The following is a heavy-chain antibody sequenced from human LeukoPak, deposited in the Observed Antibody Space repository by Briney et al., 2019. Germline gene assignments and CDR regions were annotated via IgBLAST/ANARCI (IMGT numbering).Heavy chain of an antibody. D-gene: IGHD7-27*01. CDR3: ARDTRLGITDY. CDR2: IYYSGST. Sequence: SETLSLTCTVSGGSISSGGYYWSWIRQHPGTGLEWIGYIYYSGSTYYNPSLKSRVTISVDTSKNQFSLKLSSVTAADTAVYYCARDTRLGITDYWDQGTLVTVSS. V-gene: IGHV4-31*03. CDR1: GGSISSGGYY. J-gene: IGHJ4*02.